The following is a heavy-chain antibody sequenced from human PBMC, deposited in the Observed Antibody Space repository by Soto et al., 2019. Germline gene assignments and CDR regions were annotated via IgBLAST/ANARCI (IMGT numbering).Heavy chain of an antibody. V-gene: IGHV4-59*01. CDR1: GGSISSYY. Sequence: QVQLQESGPGLVKPSETLSLTCTVSGGSISSYYWSWIRQPPGKGLEWIGYIYYSGSTNYNPSLRIRVTISVDMSKNQFSLKLSSVTAADTAVYYCASHYRRRGWEWATEPLFDYWGQGILVTVPS. CDR2: IYYSGST. J-gene: IGHJ4*02. D-gene: IGHD6-19*01. CDR3: ASHYRRRGWEWATEPLFDY.